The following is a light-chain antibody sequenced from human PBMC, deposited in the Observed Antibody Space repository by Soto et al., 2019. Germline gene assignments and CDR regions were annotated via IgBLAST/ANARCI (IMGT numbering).Light chain of an antibody. Sequence: EIMMTQSLATLSVSPGERATLSCRASQSVSSNLAWYQQKPGQAPRLLIYDASNRATGIPARFSGSGSGTDFTLTISSLEPEDFAVYYCQQRSNWPPITFGQGTRLE. CDR1: QSVSSN. J-gene: IGKJ5*01. CDR2: DAS. CDR3: QQRSNWPPIT. V-gene: IGKV3-11*01.